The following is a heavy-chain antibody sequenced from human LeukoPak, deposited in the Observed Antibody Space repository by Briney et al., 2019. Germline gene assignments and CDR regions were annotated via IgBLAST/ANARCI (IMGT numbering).Heavy chain of an antibody. CDR3: ASNIVVSLVANDVVDI. V-gene: IGHV3-53*01. Sequence: GGSLRLSCAASGFSVTDNYMSWVRQAPGKGLEWVSIIYVDDSTYYADSVKGRFTISRDTSKNTLYLQMKSLRAEDTAVYYCASNIVVSLVANDVVDIWGQGTMVTVSS. CDR2: IYVDDST. J-gene: IGHJ3*02. CDR1: GFSVTDNY. D-gene: IGHD2-2*01.